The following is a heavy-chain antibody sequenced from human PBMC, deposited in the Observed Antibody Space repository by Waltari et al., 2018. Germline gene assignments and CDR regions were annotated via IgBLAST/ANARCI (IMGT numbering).Heavy chain of an antibody. D-gene: IGHD6-19*01. CDR2: T. V-gene: IGHV4-59*01. J-gene: IGHJ6*03. CDR3: AREGYSSGWSHYYYYYMDV. Sequence: TNYNPALKRRVTISVDTSKNQFSLKLSSVTAADTAVYYCAREGYSSGWSHYYYYYMDVWGKGTTVTVSS.